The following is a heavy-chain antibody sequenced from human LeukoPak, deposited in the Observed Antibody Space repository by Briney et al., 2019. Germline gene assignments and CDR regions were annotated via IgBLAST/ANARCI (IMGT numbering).Heavy chain of an antibody. V-gene: IGHV1-46*01. Sequence: ASVKVSCKASGYTFTSYYMHWVRQAPGQGLEWMGIINPSGGSTSYAQKFQGRVTMTRDTSTGTVYMELSSLRSEDTAVYYCARGSGIAVAGFNFDYWGQGTLVTVSS. CDR3: ARGSGIAVAGFNFDY. D-gene: IGHD6-19*01. J-gene: IGHJ4*02. CDR1: GYTFTSYY. CDR2: INPSGGST.